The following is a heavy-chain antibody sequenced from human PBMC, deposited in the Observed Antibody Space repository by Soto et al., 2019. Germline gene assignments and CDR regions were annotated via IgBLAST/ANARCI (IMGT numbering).Heavy chain of an antibody. Sequence: SETLSLTCAVYGGSFSGYYWSWIRQPPGKGLEWIGEINHSGSTNYNPSLKSRVTISVDTSKNQFSLKLSSVTAADTAVYYCARGPAGYSSSWYWFDPWGQGTLVTVSS. CDR2: INHSGST. CDR3: ARGPAGYSSSWYWFDP. V-gene: IGHV4-34*01. CDR1: GGSFSGYY. D-gene: IGHD6-13*01. J-gene: IGHJ5*02.